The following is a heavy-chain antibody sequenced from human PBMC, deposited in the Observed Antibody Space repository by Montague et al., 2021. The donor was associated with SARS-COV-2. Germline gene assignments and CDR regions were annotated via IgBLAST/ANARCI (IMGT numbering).Heavy chain of an antibody. D-gene: IGHD3-3*01. V-gene: IGHV2-5*02. CDR3: ARRITIYAFDI. Sequence: LVKPTQTLTLTCTFSGFSLSTSGVGVGWIRQPPGKALEWLALIYWDDDKRCSPSLKSRLTITKDTSKNQVVLTMTNMDPVDTATYYCARRITIYAFDIWGQGTMVTVSS. J-gene: IGHJ3*02. CDR1: GFSLSTSGVG. CDR2: IYWDDDK.